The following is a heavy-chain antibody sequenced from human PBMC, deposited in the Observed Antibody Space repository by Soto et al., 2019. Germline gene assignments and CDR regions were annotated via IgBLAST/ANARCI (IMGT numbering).Heavy chain of an antibody. CDR1: GFTFSSYG. Sequence: LGGSLRLSCAASGFTFSSYGMHWVRQAPGKGLEWVAVISYDGSNKYYADSVKGRFTISRDNSKNTLYLQMNSLRAEDTAVYYCAKDLIMITFGGVIPQGYFDYWGQGTLVTVSS. V-gene: IGHV3-30*18. CDR2: ISYDGSNK. D-gene: IGHD3-16*02. CDR3: AKDLIMITFGGVIPQGYFDY. J-gene: IGHJ4*02.